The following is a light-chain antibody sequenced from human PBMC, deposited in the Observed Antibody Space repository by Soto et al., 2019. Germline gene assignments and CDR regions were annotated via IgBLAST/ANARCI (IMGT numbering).Light chain of an antibody. V-gene: IGLV2-14*01. CDR1: SSDVGGYNY. CDR2: DVS. CDR3: SSYTSSSTPYV. J-gene: IGLJ1*01. Sequence: QSALTQPASVSGSPGQSITISCTGTSSDVGGYNYVSWYQQHPGKAPKLMIYDVSNRPSGVSNRFSGSKSGNTASLTISGLQAEDEVDYFCSSYTSSSTPYVLGTGTKLTVL.